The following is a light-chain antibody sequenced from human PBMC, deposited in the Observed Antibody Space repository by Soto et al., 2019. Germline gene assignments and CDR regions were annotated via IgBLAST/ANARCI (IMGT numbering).Light chain of an antibody. CDR1: QSLLHSNEYNY. J-gene: IGKJ1*01. Sequence: DIVMTQSPLSLPVTPGEPASISCRSSQSLLHSNEYNYLDWYLQKPGQSPQLLIYLGSNRASGXXDRFSGXGSGTXXXLXXXXVEAXDVXXXXXXXALQTPWTFGQGTRVEIK. V-gene: IGKV2-28*01. CDR2: LGS. CDR3: XXALQTPWT.